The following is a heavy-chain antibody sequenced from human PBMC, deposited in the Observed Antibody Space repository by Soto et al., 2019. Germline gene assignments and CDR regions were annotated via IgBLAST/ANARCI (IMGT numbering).Heavy chain of an antibody. CDR2: ISGPGDST. CDR1: GFTFSNFA. J-gene: IGHJ4*01. CDR3: AKGYCSSTSCSFDY. Sequence: GSLRLSCAASGFTFSNFAMNWVRQAPGSGLEWVSVISGPGDSTDYADSVKGRFTISRDKSKNTVYLQMNSLRDEDTALYYCAKGYCSSTSCSFDYWGQEPWSPSPQ. V-gene: IGHV3-23*01. D-gene: IGHD2-2*01.